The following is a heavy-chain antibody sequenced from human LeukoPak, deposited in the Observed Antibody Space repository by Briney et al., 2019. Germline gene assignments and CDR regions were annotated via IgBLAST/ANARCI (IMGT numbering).Heavy chain of an antibody. Sequence: PGGSLRLSCAASGFTVTDNYMSWVPQAPGKGLEWVSVIYSGGSTYYAESVRGRFTVSRDNSKNTVYLQMNSLRADDTAVYYCARYRDGFDIWGQGTMVTVSS. CDR2: IYSGGST. CDR1: GFTVTDNY. D-gene: IGHD3-16*02. V-gene: IGHV3-53*01. CDR3: ARYRDGFDI. J-gene: IGHJ3*02.